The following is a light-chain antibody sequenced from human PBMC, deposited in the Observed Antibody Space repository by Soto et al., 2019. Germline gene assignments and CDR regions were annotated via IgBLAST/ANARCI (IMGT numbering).Light chain of an antibody. CDR3: QQYNNWPRT. J-gene: IGKJ3*01. V-gene: IGKV3-15*01. CDR1: QSVSSY. Sequence: EIVVTQSPATLSVSPGERATLSCRASQSVSSYLAWYQQKPGQAPRLLIFDASTRATGIPARFSGSGSGTEFTLTISSLQSEDFAVYYCQQYNNWPRTFGPGTNVDIK. CDR2: DAS.